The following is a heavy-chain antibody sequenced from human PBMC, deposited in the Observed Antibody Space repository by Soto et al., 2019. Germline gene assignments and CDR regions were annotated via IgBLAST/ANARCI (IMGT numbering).Heavy chain of an antibody. J-gene: IGHJ4*02. CDR2: IIPIFGTA. V-gene: IGHV1-69*12. CDR3: ARLYIARPSTPPPPGN. Sequence: QVQLVQSGAEVKKPGSSVKVSCKASGGTFSSYAISWVRQAPGQGLEWMGGIIPIFGTANYAQKFQGRVTITADEPTRTGYKELSSLRSEDPAVYYGARLYIARPSTPPPPGNWGQGTLVTVSS. CDR1: GGTFSSYA. D-gene: IGHD2-15*01.